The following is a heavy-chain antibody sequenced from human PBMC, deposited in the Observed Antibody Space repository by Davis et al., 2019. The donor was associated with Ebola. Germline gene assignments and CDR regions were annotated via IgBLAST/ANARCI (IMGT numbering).Heavy chain of an antibody. V-gene: IGHV3-15*01. CDR3: TTVGRGR. D-gene: IGHD3-10*01. CDR2: IKSKTDGGTT. CDR1: GFTFSNAW. Sequence: GEFLKISCAASGFTFSNAWMSWVRQAPGKGLEWVGRIKSKTDGGTTDYAAPVKGRFTISSDDSKNTVYLQMNSLKIEDTAVYYCTTVGRGRWGQGTLVTVSS. J-gene: IGHJ4*02.